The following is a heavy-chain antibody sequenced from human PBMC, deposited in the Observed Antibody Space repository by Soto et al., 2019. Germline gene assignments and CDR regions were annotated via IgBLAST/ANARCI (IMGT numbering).Heavy chain of an antibody. CDR3: ARGDEGQADYKWFDP. V-gene: IGHV1-69*13. D-gene: IGHD2-15*01. Sequence: SVKVSCKAPGDSFGGNTFNWVRQAPGRGLGWMGGIIPIFRTANYAQRFQGRLTITADDLTTTVYMELNSLKSEDTAVYYCARGDEGQADYKWFDPWGQGTLVTVSS. CDR1: GDSFGGNT. CDR2: IIPIFRTA. J-gene: IGHJ5*02.